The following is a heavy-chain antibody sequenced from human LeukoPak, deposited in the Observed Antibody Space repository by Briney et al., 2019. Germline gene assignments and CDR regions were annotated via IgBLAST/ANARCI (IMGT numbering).Heavy chain of an antibody. CDR1: GGSISSYY. V-gene: IGHV4-34*01. D-gene: IGHD4-23*01. J-gene: IGHJ6*02. CDR2: INHSGST. CDR3: ARGLQGTVVTYYGMDV. Sequence: SETLSLTCTVSGGSISSYYWSWIRQPPGKGLEWIGEINHSGSTNYNPSLKSRVTISVDTSKNQFSLKLSSVTAADTAVYYCARGLQGTVVTYYGMDVWGQGTTVTVSS.